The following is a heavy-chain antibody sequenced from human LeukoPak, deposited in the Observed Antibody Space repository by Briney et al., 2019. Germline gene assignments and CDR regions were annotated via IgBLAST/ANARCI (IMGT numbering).Heavy chain of an antibody. CDR1: GFTLSRYW. J-gene: IGHJ4*02. CDR3: ARDGGSRGVPLDC. Sequence: GSLRLSCAASGFTLSRYWMHWVRQVPGKGLVWVSRVNTEGSSTNYADSVKGRFTISRDNAKNTLYLQMNSLRAEDTALYFCARDGGSRGVPLDCWGQGTLVTVSS. CDR2: VNTEGSST. V-gene: IGHV3-74*01. D-gene: IGHD2-15*01.